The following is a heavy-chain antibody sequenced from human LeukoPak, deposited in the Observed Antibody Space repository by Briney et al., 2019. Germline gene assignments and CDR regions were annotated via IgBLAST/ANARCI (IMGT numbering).Heavy chain of an antibody. D-gene: IGHD3-22*01. Sequence: SVKVSCKASGGTFSSYAISWVRQAPGQGLEWMGGIIPIFGTANYAQKFQGRVTITADETTSTAYMELSSLRSEDTAVYYCAREIPTYYYDSSGYYRGLYFDYWGQGTLVTVSS. CDR1: GGTFSSYA. CDR3: AREIPTYYYDSSGYYRGLYFDY. V-gene: IGHV1-69*13. CDR2: IIPIFGTA. J-gene: IGHJ4*02.